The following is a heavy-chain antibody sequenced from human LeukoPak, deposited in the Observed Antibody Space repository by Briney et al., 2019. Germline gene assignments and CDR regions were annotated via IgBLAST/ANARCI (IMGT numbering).Heavy chain of an antibody. CDR1: VGTFSSYA. Sequence: ASVKVSCKASVGTFSSYAISWVRQAPGQGLEWMGGIIPIFGTANYAQKFQGRVTITADESTSTAYMELSSLRSEDTAVYYCARDLDSGSYRDYWGQGTLVTVSS. J-gene: IGHJ4*02. CDR3: ARDLDSGSYRDY. D-gene: IGHD1-26*01. CDR2: IIPIFGTA. V-gene: IGHV1-69*13.